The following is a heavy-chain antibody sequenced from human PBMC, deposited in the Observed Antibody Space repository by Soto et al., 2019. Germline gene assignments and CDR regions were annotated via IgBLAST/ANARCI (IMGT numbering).Heavy chain of an antibody. Sequence: QVQLQESGPGLVKPSQTLSLTCSVSGESISSGGYYWSWIRHHPGKGLEWIGYIYDSESAYSNPSLKSRVTISMDTSKYHFAMMLSSVTAADTAVYYCARASSSSSAADYWGQGTLGTVSS. CDR2: IYDSESA. J-gene: IGHJ4*02. D-gene: IGHD6-6*01. CDR1: GESISSGGYY. CDR3: ARASSSSSAADY. V-gene: IGHV4-31*03.